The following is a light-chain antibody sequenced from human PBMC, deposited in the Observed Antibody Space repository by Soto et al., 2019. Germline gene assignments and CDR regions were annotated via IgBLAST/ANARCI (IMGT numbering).Light chain of an antibody. Sequence: DIVMTQSPDSLAVSLVERATINLKSGESFLYSSNNKNYLAWYQQKPGQPPKLLIYWASTRESGVPDRFSGSGSGTDFTLTISSLQAEDVAVYYCQQYYSTALTFGGGTKVDI. J-gene: IGKJ4*01. CDR2: WAS. CDR3: QQYYSTALT. V-gene: IGKV4-1*01. CDR1: ESFLYSSNNKNY.